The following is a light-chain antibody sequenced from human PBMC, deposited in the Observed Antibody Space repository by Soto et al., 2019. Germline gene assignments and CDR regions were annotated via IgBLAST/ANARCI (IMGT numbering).Light chain of an antibody. Sequence: DIQMTQSPSTLSASVGDRVTITCRASQSISRWLAWYQQKPGKAPKLLIYDVFNLASGVPSRFSGSGSGTEFTLTNGSLQPDDAATYYCHQYNTFWTFGQGTKVEIK. J-gene: IGKJ1*01. CDR3: HQYNTFWT. CDR2: DVF. CDR1: QSISRW. V-gene: IGKV1-5*01.